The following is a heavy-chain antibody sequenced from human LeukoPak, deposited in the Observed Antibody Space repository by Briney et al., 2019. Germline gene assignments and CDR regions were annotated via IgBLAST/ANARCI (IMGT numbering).Heavy chain of an antibody. D-gene: IGHD4-17*01. CDR1: GXTVSTNY. Sequence: GGSLRLSCAASGXTVSTNYMSWVRQAPGRGLEWLSVIYSGGDTYYAASVKGRFTISRDNSKNTLYLQMNNLRPEDTAVYYCARGYGGNWLDPWGQGALVTVSS. V-gene: IGHV3-53*01. CDR2: IYSGGDT. CDR3: ARGYGGNWLDP. J-gene: IGHJ5*02.